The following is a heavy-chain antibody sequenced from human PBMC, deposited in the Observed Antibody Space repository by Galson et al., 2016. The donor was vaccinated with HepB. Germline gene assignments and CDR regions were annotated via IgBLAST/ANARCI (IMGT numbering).Heavy chain of an antibody. Sequence: SLRLSCAASGITFSSFWMTWVRQAPGKGLEWVANIRPDGSEKFYVDSVKGRFTISRDNAKNSLYLQMNSLRAEDTAVYYCARDRGSHARGGYYYYFGMDVWGQGTMVIVSS. D-gene: IGHD1-26*01. CDR3: ARDRGSHARGGYYYYFGMDV. CDR2: IRPDGSEK. CDR1: GITFSSFW. J-gene: IGHJ6*02. V-gene: IGHV3-7*01.